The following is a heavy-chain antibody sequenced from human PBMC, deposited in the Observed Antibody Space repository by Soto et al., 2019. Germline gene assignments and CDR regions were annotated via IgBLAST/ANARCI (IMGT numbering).Heavy chain of an antibody. CDR3: ARALCISTSCYYTLDP. CDR2: ISAYNGNT. V-gene: IGHV1-18*01. J-gene: IGHJ5*02. D-gene: IGHD2-2*01. CDR1: GYTFTSYG. Sequence: GASVKVSCKASGYTFTSYGISWVRQAPGQGLEWMGWISAYNGNTNYAQKLQGRVTMTTDTSTSTAYMELRSLRSDDTAVYYCARALCISTSCYYTLDPWGQGTLVTVS.